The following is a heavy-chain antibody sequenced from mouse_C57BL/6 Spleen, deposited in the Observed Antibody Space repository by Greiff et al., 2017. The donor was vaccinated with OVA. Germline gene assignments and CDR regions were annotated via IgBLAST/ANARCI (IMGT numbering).Heavy chain of an antibody. D-gene: IGHD1-1*01. J-gene: IGHJ4*01. CDR2: IYPGDGGT. CDR1: GYAFSSSW. V-gene: IGHV1-82*01. Sequence: QVQLKESGPELVKPGASVKISCKASGYAFSSSWMNWVKQRPGKGLEWIGRIYPGDGGTNYNGKFKGKATLTADKSSSTAYMQLSSLTSEDSAVYFCAREDYYYGSSHYAMDYWGQGTSVTVSS. CDR3: AREDYYYGSSHYAMDY.